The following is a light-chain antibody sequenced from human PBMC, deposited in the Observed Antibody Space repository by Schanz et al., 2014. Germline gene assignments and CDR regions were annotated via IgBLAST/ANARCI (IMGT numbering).Light chain of an antibody. CDR3: QQYYSSPLT. V-gene: IGKV1-27*01. Sequence: DIQMTQSPSSLSASVGDRVIITCQASQDINNYLNWYQQKPGKVPKLLISAASTLQSGVPSRFSGSGSGTDFTLTISSLQAEDVAVYYCQQYYSSPLTFGGGTKVEIK. CDR2: AAS. J-gene: IGKJ4*01. CDR1: QDINNY.